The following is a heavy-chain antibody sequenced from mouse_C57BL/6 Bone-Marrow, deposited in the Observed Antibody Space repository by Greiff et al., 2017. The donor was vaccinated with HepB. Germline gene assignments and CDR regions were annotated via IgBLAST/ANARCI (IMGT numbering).Heavy chain of an antibody. Sequence: QVQLQQSGPELVKPGASVKISCKASGYAFSSSWMNWVKQRPGKGLEWIGRIYPGDGDTNYNGKFKGKATLTADKSSSTAYMQLSSLTSEDSAVYFCARSLYSNFTFDYWGQGTTLTVSS. D-gene: IGHD2-5*01. CDR2: IYPGDGDT. V-gene: IGHV1-82*01. CDR3: ARSLYSNFTFDY. J-gene: IGHJ2*01. CDR1: GYAFSSSW.